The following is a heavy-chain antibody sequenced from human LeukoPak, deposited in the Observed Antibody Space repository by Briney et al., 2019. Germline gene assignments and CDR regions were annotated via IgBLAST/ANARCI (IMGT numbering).Heavy chain of an antibody. D-gene: IGHD3-22*01. V-gene: IGHV3-33*01. CDR2: IWDDGSNP. J-gene: IGHJ4*02. Sequence: PGGSLRLSCAASGFTFSSYGMHWVRQAPGKGLDWVAVIWDDGSNPYYAASVKGRFTISRDNSKNTLDLQMTNLRAGDTGFYYCARDWGRGNSGYKDHWGQGTLVTVSS. CDR1: GFTFSSYG. CDR3: ARDWGRGNSGYKDH.